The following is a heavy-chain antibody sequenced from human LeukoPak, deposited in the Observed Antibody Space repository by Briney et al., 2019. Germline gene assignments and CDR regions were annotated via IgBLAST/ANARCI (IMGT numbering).Heavy chain of an antibody. Sequence: ASVKVSCKASVYIFTAYYMYWVRQAPGQGLEWMGWINLNSGGTNYARKFQGRVTMTRDTSISTAYMELSRLRSDDTAVYYCARESGSYFRAADYWGQGTLVTVSS. CDR3: ARESGSYFRAADY. J-gene: IGHJ4*02. CDR2: INLNSGGT. V-gene: IGHV1-2*02. CDR1: VYIFTAYY. D-gene: IGHD1-26*01.